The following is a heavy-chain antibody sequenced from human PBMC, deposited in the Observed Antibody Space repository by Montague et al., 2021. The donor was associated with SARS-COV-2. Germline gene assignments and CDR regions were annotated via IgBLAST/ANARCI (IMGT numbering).Heavy chain of an antibody. CDR2: FYYAGGT. Sequence: SETLSLTCTVSGGSVSRISSHWGWIRQPPGKGLEYIGSFYYAGGTQYNPSLKSRVTISVDTSNDQFSLKMNSVTAADTAVYFCARLYGSSFDYWDQGTLVTVSS. V-gene: IGHV4-39*01. CDR1: GGSVSRISSH. D-gene: IGHD4-17*01. CDR3: ARLYGSSFDY. J-gene: IGHJ4*02.